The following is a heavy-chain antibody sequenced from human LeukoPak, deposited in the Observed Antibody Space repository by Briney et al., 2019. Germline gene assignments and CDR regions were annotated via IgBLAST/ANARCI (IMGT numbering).Heavy chain of an antibody. J-gene: IGHJ5*02. CDR3: ARSCFTTSGGVCSSEALNYFGP. CDR1: RFTFSNFV. V-gene: IGHV3-23*01. CDR2: ISGSGVIT. Sequence: PGGSLRLSCAASRFTFSNFVMSWVRLAPGKGLEWVSGISGSGVITWYAQSVKGRFTISRDNSKNTLSLQMNSLRAEDTAVYYCARSCFTTSGGVCSSEALNYFGPWRQGTLVTVSS. D-gene: IGHD2-21*02.